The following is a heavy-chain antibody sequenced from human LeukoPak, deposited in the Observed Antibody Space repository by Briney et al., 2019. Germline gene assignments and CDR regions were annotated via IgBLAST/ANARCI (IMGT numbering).Heavy chain of an antibody. V-gene: IGHV5-51*01. CDR2: IYPGDSDT. CDR1: GYSFTSYW. Sequence: GESLKISCKGSGYSFTSYWIGWVRQMPGKGLEWMGIIYPGDSDTRYSPSFQGQVTISADKSISTAYLQWSSLKASDTAMYDCARQDYDFWSGYYTSHWFDPWGQGTLVTVSS. D-gene: IGHD3-3*01. J-gene: IGHJ5*02. CDR3: ARQDYDFWSGYYTSHWFDP.